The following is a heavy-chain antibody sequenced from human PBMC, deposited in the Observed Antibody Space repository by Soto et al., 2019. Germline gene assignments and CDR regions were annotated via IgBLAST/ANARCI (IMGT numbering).Heavy chain of an antibody. Sequence: QVQLVQSGAEVKKPGSSVKVSCKAAGGTFRSYAISWVRQAPGQGLEWMGGIIPIFGTADYAQKFQGRVTITADESTSTAYVELSSLRSDDTAVYYCAKNPVNYYYGMDVWGHWTNVTVS. V-gene: IGHV1-69*12. CDR1: GGTFRSYA. J-gene: IGHJ6*02. CDR2: IIPIFGTA. CDR3: AKNPVNYYYGMDV.